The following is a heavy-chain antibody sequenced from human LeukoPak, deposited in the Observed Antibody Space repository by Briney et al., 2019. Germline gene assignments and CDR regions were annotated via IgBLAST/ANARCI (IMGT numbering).Heavy chain of an antibody. CDR3: ARGGSMIVVGGGLFDF. V-gene: IGHV3-74*01. J-gene: IGHJ4*02. Sequence: GGSLRPSCATSGFTFSRYWMHWVRQVPGKGLEWVSRIDNDGTTTSYADSVKGRFSIFRDNGKNMVYLQMDSARAEDTAVYYCARGGSMIVVGGGLFDFWGQGTLVTVSS. CDR1: GFTFSRYW. CDR2: IDNDGTTT. D-gene: IGHD3-22*01.